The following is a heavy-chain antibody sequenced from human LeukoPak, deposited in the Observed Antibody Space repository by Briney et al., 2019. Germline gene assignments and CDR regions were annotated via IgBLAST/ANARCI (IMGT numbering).Heavy chain of an antibody. V-gene: IGHV3-7*01. Sequence: QAGGSLRLSCAASGFTFSSYWMSWVRQAPGKGLEWVANIKQDGSEKYYVDSVKGRFTISRDNAKNSLYLQMNSLRAEDTAVYYCARAASAKDPYYFDYWGQGTLVTVSS. J-gene: IGHJ4*02. CDR3: ARAASAKDPYYFDY. CDR1: GFTFSSYW. D-gene: IGHD3-3*01. CDR2: IKQDGSEK.